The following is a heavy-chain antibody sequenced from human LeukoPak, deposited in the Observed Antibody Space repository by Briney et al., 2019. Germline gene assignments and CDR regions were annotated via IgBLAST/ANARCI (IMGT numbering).Heavy chain of an antibody. V-gene: IGHV1-46*01. CDR1: GYTFTSYY. D-gene: IGHD3/OR15-3a*01. CDR2: INPSGGGT. J-gene: IGHJ4*02. CDR3: ARDLSFSGRCDY. Sequence: ASVKVSCKASGYTFTSYYMHWVRQAPGQGLEWMGIINPSGGGTSYAQKFQGRVTMTRDTSTSTVYMELSSLRSEDTAVYHCARDLSFSGRCDYWGQGTLVTVSS.